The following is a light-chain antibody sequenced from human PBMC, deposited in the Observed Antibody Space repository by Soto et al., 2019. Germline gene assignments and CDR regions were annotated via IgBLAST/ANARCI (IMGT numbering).Light chain of an antibody. CDR1: SSDVGGYNY. CDR3: SSYGGSNNFV. V-gene: IGLV2-8*01. Sequence: QSALTQPPSASGSPGQSVTISCTGTSSDVGGYNYVSWYQQHPGKAPKLMIYEVSERPSGVPDRFSGSKSGNTASPTVSGLQAEDEADYYCSSYGGSNNFVFGTGTKLTVL. CDR2: EVS. J-gene: IGLJ1*01.